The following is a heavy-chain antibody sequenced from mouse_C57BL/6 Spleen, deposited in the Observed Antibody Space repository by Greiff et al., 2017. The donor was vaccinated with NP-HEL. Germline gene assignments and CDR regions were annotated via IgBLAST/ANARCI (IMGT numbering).Heavy chain of an antibody. Sequence: VQLQQSGPELVKPGASVKISCKASGYSFTGYYMNWVKQSPEKSLEWIGEINPSTGGTTYNQKFKAKATLTVDKSSSTAYMQLKSLTSEDSAVYYCARETTVVARGAMDYWGQGTSVTVSS. D-gene: IGHD1-1*01. CDR2: INPSTGGT. J-gene: IGHJ4*01. V-gene: IGHV1-42*01. CDR3: ARETTVVARGAMDY. CDR1: GYSFTGYY.